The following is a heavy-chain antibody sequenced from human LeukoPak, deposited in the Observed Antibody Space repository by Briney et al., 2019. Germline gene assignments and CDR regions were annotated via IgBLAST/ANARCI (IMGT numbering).Heavy chain of an antibody. D-gene: IGHD6-19*01. CDR2: IYYSGST. V-gene: IGHV4-59*08. Sequence: SETLSLTCTVSGGSISSYYWNWIRQPPGQGLEWIGYIYYSGSTNYNPSLKSRVTISVDTSKNQFSLKLSSVTAADTAVYYCARISVAGTDYWGQGTLVTVSS. CDR1: GGSISSYY. J-gene: IGHJ4*02. CDR3: ARISVAGTDY.